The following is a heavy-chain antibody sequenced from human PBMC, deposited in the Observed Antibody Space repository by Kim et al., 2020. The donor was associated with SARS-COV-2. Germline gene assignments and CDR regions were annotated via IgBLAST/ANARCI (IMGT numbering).Heavy chain of an antibody. V-gene: IGHV3-30*18. J-gene: IGHJ6*02. CDR1: GFTFTNYG. CDR2: ISYDGSNK. CDR3: AKDSYVSGTYYIHSFYYSMDV. D-gene: IGHD3-10*01. Sequence: GGSLRLSCAASGFTFTNYGIHCVRQAPGKGLEWVAVISYDGSNKYYADSVKGRFTISRDNSKNTLFLQMNSLRAEDTALYYCAKDSYVSGTYYIHSFYYSMDVWGQGTTVTVSS.